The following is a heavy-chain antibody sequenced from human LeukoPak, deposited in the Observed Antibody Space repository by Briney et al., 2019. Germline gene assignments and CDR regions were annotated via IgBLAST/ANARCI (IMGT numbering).Heavy chain of an antibody. V-gene: IGHV3-30*18. CDR2: ISYDGTDK. Sequence: PGRSLRLSCAASGFTFRRFGMYWVRQTPGKGLAWVALISYDGTDKYYADSVRGRFTISRDFSKDTLCLQMNSLRPEDTGVYYCAKGLNPQWLYDAFDVCGQGTMVTVSS. CDR3: AKGLNPQWLYDAFDV. D-gene: IGHD6-19*01. CDR1: GFTFRRFG. J-gene: IGHJ3*01.